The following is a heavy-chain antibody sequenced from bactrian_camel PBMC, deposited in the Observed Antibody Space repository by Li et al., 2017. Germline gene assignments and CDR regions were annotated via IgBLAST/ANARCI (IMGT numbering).Heavy chain of an antibody. Sequence: HVQLVESGGGSVKAGGSPTLTCVASGYTYNHYCMGWFRLAPGKEREGVAIIDTDGSTFYADSVAGRFTMFQDNAKNTMYLQMNSLKPEDTAVYYCAADGPYRLRSGYACGGEGAAEGQGTQVTVS. CDR2: IIDTDGST. J-gene: IGHJ4*01. CDR1: GYTYNHYC. D-gene: IGHD5*01. V-gene: IGHV3S63*01.